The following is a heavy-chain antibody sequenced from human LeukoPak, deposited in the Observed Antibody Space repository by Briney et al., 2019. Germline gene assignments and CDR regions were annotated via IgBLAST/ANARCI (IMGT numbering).Heavy chain of an antibody. V-gene: IGHV1-2*02. J-gene: IGHJ4*02. CDR1: GYTFTGYY. D-gene: IGHD3-22*01. CDR3: ARPHYYDSSGYYRYYFDC. CDR2: INPNSGGT. Sequence: ASVKVSCKASGYTFTGYYMHWVRQAPGQGLEWMGWINPNSGGTNYAQKFQGRVTMTRDTSISTAYMELSRLRSDDTAVYYCARPHYYDSSGYYRYYFDCWGQGTLVTVSS.